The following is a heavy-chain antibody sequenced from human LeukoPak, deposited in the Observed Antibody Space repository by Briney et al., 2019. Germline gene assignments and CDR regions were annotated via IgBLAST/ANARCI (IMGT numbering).Heavy chain of an antibody. CDR2: IHSGGST. J-gene: IGHJ4*02. CDR3: ARDWAYCSGSYRGY. V-gene: IGHV3-53*01. CDR1: GFSVSSNY. Sequence: PGGSLRLSCVASGFSVSSNYMSCVRQAPGKGLEWVSVIHSGGSTYYADSVKGRFTIYRDNSKNTLYLQMNSLGAEDTAVYYCARDWAYCSGSYRGYWGQGTLVTVSS. D-gene: IGHD3-10*01.